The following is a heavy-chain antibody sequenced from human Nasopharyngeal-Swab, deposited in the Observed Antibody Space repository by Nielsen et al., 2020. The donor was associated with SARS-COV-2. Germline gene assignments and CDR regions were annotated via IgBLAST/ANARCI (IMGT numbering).Heavy chain of an antibody. CDR2: ISTFNGKT. CDR1: GYTFSNYP. J-gene: IGHJ4*02. V-gene: IGHV1-18*01. CDR3: ARTRTGYDSFAH. Sequence: ASVKVSCKTSGYTFSNYPITWVRQAPGQGLEYIGWISTFNGKTHCAQNLRDRVTLSTDTSTTTAYMEVRGLTSGDTAVYYCARTRTGYDSFAHWGQGTPIAVSS. D-gene: IGHD5-12*01.